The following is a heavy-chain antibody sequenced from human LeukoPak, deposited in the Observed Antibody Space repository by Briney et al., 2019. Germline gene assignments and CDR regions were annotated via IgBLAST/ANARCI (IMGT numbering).Heavy chain of an antibody. Sequence: ASVKISCKVSGYTFTDYYMHWVQQAPGKGLEWMGLVDHEDGETKYAEKFQGRVTITADTSTDTAYMELDSLSPEGTAVYYCATVKAAIAAAASFYNCGQGTLVTVSP. CDR3: ATVKAAIAAAASFYN. J-gene: IGHJ4*02. D-gene: IGHD6-13*01. CDR1: GYTFTDYY. CDR2: VDHEDGET. V-gene: IGHV1-69-2*01.